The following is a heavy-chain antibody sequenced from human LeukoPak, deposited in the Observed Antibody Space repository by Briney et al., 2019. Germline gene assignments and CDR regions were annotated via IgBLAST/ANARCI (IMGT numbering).Heavy chain of an antibody. CDR1: GYTFTGYY. J-gene: IGHJ4*02. V-gene: IGHV1-69*06. D-gene: IGHD2-15*01. Sequence: ASVKVSCKASGYTFTGYYMHWVRQAPGQGLEWMGGIIPIFGTANYAQKFQGRVTITADKSTSTAYMELSSLRSEDTAVYYCARGGKYCSGGSCQIFDYWGQGTLVTVSS. CDR3: ARGGKYCSGGSCQIFDY. CDR2: IIPIFGTA.